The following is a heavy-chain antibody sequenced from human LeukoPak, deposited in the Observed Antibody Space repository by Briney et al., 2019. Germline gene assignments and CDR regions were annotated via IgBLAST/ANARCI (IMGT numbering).Heavy chain of an antibody. CDR2: INSDGSST. V-gene: IGHV3-74*01. CDR1: GFTFSSYW. J-gene: IGHJ4*02. Sequence: GGSLRLSCAASGFTFSSYWMHWVRQAPGKGLAWVSRINSDGSSTSYADSVKGRFTISRDNAKNTLYLQMNSLRAEDTAVYHCARTVVPDLWFRHWGQGTLVTVSS. D-gene: IGHD4-23*01. CDR3: ARTVVPDLWFRH.